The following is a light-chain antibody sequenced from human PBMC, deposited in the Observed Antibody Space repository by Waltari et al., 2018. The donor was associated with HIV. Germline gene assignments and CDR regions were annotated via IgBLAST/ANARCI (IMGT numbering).Light chain of an antibody. CDR2: YDS. J-gene: IGLJ3*02. Sequence: SSVLTQPPSVSVAPGKTARITCGGNNIERKSVPWYQQKQGQAPALVIYYDSDRPSGIPERFSGSNSGDTATLTISRVGDGDEADYYCQVWDSSSDHVLFGGGTKLTVL. CDR3: QVWDSSSDHVL. CDR1: NIERKS. V-gene: IGLV3-21*04.